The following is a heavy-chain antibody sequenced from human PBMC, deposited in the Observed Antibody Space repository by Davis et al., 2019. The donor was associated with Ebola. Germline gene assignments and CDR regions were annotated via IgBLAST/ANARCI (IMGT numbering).Heavy chain of an antibody. V-gene: IGHV5-51*01. D-gene: IGHD6-6*01. J-gene: IGHJ3*02. Sequence: GESLKISCTGSGYRFTNYWIGWVRQMPGKGLEWIGIIYPGDSATRYSPSFHGQVPISADKSITTAHLQWSSLKASDTAMYYCARPRIAARSDAFDIWGQGTMVTVSS. CDR3: ARPRIAARSDAFDI. CDR1: GYRFTNYW. CDR2: IYPGDSAT.